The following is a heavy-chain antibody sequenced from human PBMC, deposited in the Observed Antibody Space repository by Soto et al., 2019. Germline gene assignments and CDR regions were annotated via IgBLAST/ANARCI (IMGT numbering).Heavy chain of an antibody. CDR3: ARDRLDYGDYVSYYYYYMDV. CDR1: GFTFSSYS. Sequence: EVQLVESGGGLVKPGGSLRLSCAASGFTFSSYSMNWVRQAPGKGLEWVSSISSSSSYIYYAHSVKGRFTISRDNAENSLYLQMNSLRAEDTAVYYCARDRLDYGDYVSYYYYYMDVWGKGTTVTVSS. CDR2: ISSSSSYI. J-gene: IGHJ6*03. V-gene: IGHV3-21*03. D-gene: IGHD4-17*01.